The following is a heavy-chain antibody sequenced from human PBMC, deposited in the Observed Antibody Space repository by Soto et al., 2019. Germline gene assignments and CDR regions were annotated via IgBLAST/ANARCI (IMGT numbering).Heavy chain of an antibody. Sequence: VGSLRLSCAASGFTFNTYAMNWVRQAPGKGLEWVAEISVSGIITYYAPSVKGRFTISSDNSKNTLYLQMYSLRADEATIYNFAKSLSGLLSFGDFIYCGRGDRVTVSS. V-gene: IGHV3-23*01. J-gene: IGHJ4*02. D-gene: IGHD2-15*01. CDR3: AKSLSGLLSFGDFIY. CDR2: ISVSGIIT. CDR1: GFTFNTYA.